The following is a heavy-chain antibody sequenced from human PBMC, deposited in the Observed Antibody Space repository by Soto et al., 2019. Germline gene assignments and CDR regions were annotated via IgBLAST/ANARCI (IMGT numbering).Heavy chain of an antibody. CDR1: GGTFNSYA. J-gene: IGHJ6*02. CDR3: ASQHLGPSHYYGMDV. D-gene: IGHD2-2*01. V-gene: IGHV1-69*12. CDR2: TIPIFRTA. Sequence: QVQLVQSGAEVKKHGSSVKVSCKASGGTFNSYAISWVRQAPGQGLEWMGGTIPIFRTADYAQKFQGRVTITADESTSTAYMELSSLRSEDTAVYYCASQHLGPSHYYGMDVWGQGTTVTVSS.